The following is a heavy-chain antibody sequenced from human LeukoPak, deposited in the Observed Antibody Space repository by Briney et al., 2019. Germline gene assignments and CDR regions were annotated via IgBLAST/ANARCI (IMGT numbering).Heavy chain of an antibody. CDR1: GFTFSSYA. D-gene: IGHD4-17*01. CDR2: IYYSGST. V-gene: IGHV4-30-4*08. CDR3: AREESGDYAY. J-gene: IGHJ4*02. Sequence: LRLSCAASGFTFSSYAMSWVRQAPGKGLEWIGYIYYSGSTYYNPSLKSRVTISVDTSKNQFSLKLSSVTAADTAVYYCAREESGDYAYWGQGTLVTVSS.